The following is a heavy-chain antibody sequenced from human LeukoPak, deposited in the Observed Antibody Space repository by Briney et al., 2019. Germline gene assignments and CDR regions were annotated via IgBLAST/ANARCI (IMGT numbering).Heavy chain of an antibody. V-gene: IGHV1-69*01. J-gene: IGHJ4*02. CDR1: GGTFSSYA. Sequence: SVKVSCKASGGTFSSYAISWVRQAPGQGLEWMGGIIPIFGTANYAQKFQGRVTITADESTSTAYMELSSLRSEDTAVYYYAREEIRCSSTSCYCWGQGTLVTVSS. D-gene: IGHD2-2*01. CDR3: AREEIRCSSTSCYC. CDR2: IIPIFGTA.